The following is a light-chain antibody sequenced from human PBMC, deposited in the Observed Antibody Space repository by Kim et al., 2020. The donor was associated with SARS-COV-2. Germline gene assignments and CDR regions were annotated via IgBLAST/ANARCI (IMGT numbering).Light chain of an antibody. V-gene: IGKV3-20*01. CDR2: RAS. J-gene: IGKJ1*01. Sequence: SPGDTATLTCSASPIVDHTYLAWYQQKPGQAPRLLIYRASSRATGIPDRFSGSGSGTDFTLTISRLEPEDFAVYYCQQYGSSPRTFGQGTKVDIK. CDR3: QQYGSSPRT. CDR1: PIVDHTY.